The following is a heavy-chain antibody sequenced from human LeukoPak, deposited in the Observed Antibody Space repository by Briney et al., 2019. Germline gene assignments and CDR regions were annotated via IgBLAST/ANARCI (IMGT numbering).Heavy chain of an antibody. CDR2: ISGSGGST. J-gene: IGHJ3*02. Sequence: GGSLRLSCAASGFTFSSYAMSWVRQAPGKGLEWVSAISGSGGSTYYADSVKGRFTISRDNSKNTLYLQMNSLRAEDTAVYYCAKDRTGYSYATDAFDIWGQGTVVTVSS. CDR1: GFTFSSYA. V-gene: IGHV3-23*01. CDR3: AKDRTGYSYATDAFDI. D-gene: IGHD5-18*01.